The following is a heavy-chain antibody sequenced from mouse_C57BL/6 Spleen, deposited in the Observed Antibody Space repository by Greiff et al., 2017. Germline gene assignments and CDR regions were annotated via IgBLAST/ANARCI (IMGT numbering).Heavy chain of an antibody. V-gene: IGHV1-69*01. CDR2: IDPSDSYT. D-gene: IGHD3-2*02. CDR1: GYTFPSYW. J-gene: IGHJ3*01. CDR3: SSGYDWFAY. Sequence: QVQLQQPGAELVMPGASVKLSCKASGYTFPSYWMHCVKQRPGQGLEWIGKIDPSDSYTNYNQKFKGKSTLTIDKSSSTAYMQLSSLTSEDSAFYYCSSGYDWFAYWGQGTLVNVSA.